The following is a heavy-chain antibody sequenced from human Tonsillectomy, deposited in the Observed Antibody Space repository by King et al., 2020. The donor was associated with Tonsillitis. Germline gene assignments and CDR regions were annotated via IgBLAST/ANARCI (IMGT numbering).Heavy chain of an antibody. CDR1: GFTFSSYA. CDR3: AKDTPGIAAADWEYGMDV. Sequence: VQLVESGGGLVQPGGSVRLSCAASGFTFSSYAMSWVRQAPGKGLEWVSAISGSGGSKYYADSVKGRFTISRDNSKNTLYLQMNSLRAEDTAVYYCAKDTPGIAAADWEYGMDVWGQGTTVTVSS. V-gene: IGHV3-23*04. J-gene: IGHJ6*02. CDR2: ISGSGGSK. D-gene: IGHD6-13*01.